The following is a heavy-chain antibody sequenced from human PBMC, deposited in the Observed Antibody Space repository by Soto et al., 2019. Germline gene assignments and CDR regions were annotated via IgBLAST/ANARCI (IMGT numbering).Heavy chain of an antibody. CDR2: ISSSSSYI. CDR3: ARDTYYGSGSYYYGMDV. J-gene: IGHJ6*02. V-gene: IGHV3-21*01. Sequence: PWGSLRLSCAASGFTFSSYSMNWVRQAPGKGLEWVSSISSSSSYIYYADSVKGRFTISRDNAKNSLYLQMNSLRAEDTAVYYCARDTYYGSGSYYYGMDVWGQGTTVTVSS. D-gene: IGHD3-10*01. CDR1: GFTFSSYS.